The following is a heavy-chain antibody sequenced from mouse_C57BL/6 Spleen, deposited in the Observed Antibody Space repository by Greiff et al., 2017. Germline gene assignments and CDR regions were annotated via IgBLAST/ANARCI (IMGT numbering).Heavy chain of an antibody. CDR2: IYPGDGDT. CDR3: ARGIYYDYDGVLDD. V-gene: IGHV1-82*01. D-gene: IGHD2-4*01. CDR1: GYAFSSSW. J-gene: IGHJ2*01. Sequence: QVQLQQSGPELVKPGASVKISCKASGYAFSSSWMNWVKQRPGKGLEWIGRIYPGDGDTNYNGKFKGKATLTADKSSSTAYMQLSSLTSEDSAVYFCARGIYYDYDGVLDDGGQGTTLTVSS.